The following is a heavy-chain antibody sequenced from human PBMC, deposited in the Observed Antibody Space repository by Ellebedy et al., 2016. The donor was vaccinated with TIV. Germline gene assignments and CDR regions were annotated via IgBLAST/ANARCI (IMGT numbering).Heavy chain of an antibody. V-gene: IGHV3-23*01. J-gene: IGHJ4*02. D-gene: IGHD2-8*01. Sequence: GESLKISCAASGFTFSSYAMSWVRQAPGKGLEWVSAISGSGGSTYYADSVKGRFTIPRDNSKNTLYLQMNSLRAEDTAVYYCAKPFLMVYAPFDYWGQGTLVTVSS. CDR3: AKPFLMVYAPFDY. CDR2: ISGSGGST. CDR1: GFTFSSYA.